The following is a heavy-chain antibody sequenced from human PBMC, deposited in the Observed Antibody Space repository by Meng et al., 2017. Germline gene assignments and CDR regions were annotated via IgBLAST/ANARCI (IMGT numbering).Heavy chain of an antibody. Sequence: GGSLRLSCAASGFTFSSYAMSWVRQAPGKGLEWVSVISGSGGSTYYADSVKGRFTISRDNSKNTLCLQMNSMRAEGTAVYYCAKDRYYYDSSGYYDLDYWGQGTLVTVSS. V-gene: IGHV3-23*01. CDR2: ISGSGGST. J-gene: IGHJ4*02. D-gene: IGHD3-22*01. CDR3: AKDRYYYDSSGYYDLDY. CDR1: GFTFSSYA.